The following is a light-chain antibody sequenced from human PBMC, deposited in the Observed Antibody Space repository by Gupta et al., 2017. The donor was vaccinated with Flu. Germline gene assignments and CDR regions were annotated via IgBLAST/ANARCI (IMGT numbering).Light chain of an antibody. Sequence: DIVMTQSPDSLAVSLGERATINCKSSQSVLYSSNNKNYLAWYQQKPGQPPKVLIYWASTRESGVPDRISGSGSGTDFTLSISSLQAEDVAVYYCQQYYSTPITFGQGTRLEIK. CDR1: QSVLYSSNNKNY. J-gene: IGKJ5*01. CDR3: QQYYSTPIT. V-gene: IGKV4-1*01. CDR2: WAS.